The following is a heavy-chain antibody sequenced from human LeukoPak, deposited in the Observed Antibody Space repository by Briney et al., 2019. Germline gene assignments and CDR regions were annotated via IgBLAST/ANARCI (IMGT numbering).Heavy chain of an antibody. J-gene: IGHJ5*02. CDR1: GFTFSSYS. CDR2: ISSSSTYI. CDR3: ARVGGSYYARWFDP. Sequence: GGSLRLSCAASGFTFSSYSMNWVRQAPGKGLEWVSSISSSSTYIYYADSVKGRFTISRDNAKNSLYLQMNSLRAEDTAVYYCARVGGSYYARWFDPWGQGTLVTVSS. V-gene: IGHV3-21*01. D-gene: IGHD1-26*01.